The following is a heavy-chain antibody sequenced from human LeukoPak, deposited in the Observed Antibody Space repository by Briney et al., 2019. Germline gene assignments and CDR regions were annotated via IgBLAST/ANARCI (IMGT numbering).Heavy chain of an antibody. CDR3: AAMRMQSYYYYYYMDV. CDR2: IYHSGST. V-gene: IGHV4-39*07. Sequence: SETLSLTCAVSGVSISGSGHYWGWIRQPPGKGLEWIGNIYHSGSTYYNASLQSRVTISIDTSKNQFSLKLSSVTAADTAVYYCAAMRMQSYYYYYYMDVWGKGTTVTISS. D-gene: IGHD2-2*01. CDR1: GVSISGSGHY. J-gene: IGHJ6*03.